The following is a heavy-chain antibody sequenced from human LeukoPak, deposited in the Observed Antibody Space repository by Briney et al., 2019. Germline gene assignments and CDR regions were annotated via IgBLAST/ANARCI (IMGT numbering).Heavy chain of an antibody. CDR3: ARGYWNDGPYFDY. J-gene: IGHJ4*02. CDR2: IYYSGST. Sequence: PSETLSLTCTVSGGSISSGGYYWSWIRQHPGKGLEWIGYIYYSGSTYYNPSLKSRVTISVDTSKNQFSLKLSSVTAADTAVYYCARGYWNDGPYFDYWGQGTLVTVSS. D-gene: IGHD1-1*01. CDR1: GGSISSGGYY. V-gene: IGHV4-31*03.